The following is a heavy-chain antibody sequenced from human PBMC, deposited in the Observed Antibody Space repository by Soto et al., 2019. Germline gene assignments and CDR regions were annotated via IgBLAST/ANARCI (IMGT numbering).Heavy chain of an antibody. CDR3: TREQSDDNYFDP. J-gene: IGHJ5*02. V-gene: IGHV4-61*08. D-gene: IGHD6-19*01. CDR2: IYYSGGT. Sequence: SETLSLTCAVSGAALSSGGYFYTWVRQPPGKGLEWLGYIYYSGGTNYNRSLKSRVTISLDKSKSQFSLRLISVTAADTAVYYSTREQSDDNYFDPWGQGTRLTVSS. CDR1: GAALSSGGYF.